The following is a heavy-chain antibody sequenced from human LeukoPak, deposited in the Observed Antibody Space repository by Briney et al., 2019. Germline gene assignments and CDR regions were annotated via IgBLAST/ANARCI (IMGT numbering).Heavy chain of an antibody. CDR3: TRVSLVAASVFFDY. Sequence: GGSLRLSCTASGFTFGDYAMSWIRQAPGKGLEWVSFIRSKAYGGTTEYAASVKGRFTISRDDSKSIAYLQMNSLKTEDTAVYYCTRVSLVAASVFFDYWGQGTQVTVSS. D-gene: IGHD2-15*01. V-gene: IGHV3-49*03. CDR1: GFTFGDYA. J-gene: IGHJ4*02. CDR2: IRSKAYGGTT.